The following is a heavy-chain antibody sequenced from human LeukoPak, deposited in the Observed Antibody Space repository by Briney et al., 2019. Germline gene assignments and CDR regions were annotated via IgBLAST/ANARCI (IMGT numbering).Heavy chain of an antibody. Sequence: SETLSLTCAVYGGSFSGYYWSWIRQPPGKGLEWIGEINHSGSTNYNPSLKSQVTISIDTSKDQFSLNLNLVTAADTAVYYCARDRAGDSFDIWGQGTLVTVSS. J-gene: IGHJ3*02. D-gene: IGHD7-27*01. CDR2: INHSGST. CDR3: ARDRAGDSFDI. CDR1: GGSFSGYY. V-gene: IGHV4-34*01.